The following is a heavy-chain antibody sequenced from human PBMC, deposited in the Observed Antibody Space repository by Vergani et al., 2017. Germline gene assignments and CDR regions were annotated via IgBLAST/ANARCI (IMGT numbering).Heavy chain of an antibody. CDR2: INPSGGST. D-gene: IGHD3-3*01. V-gene: IGHV1-46*01. Sequence: QVQLVQSGAEVKKPGASVKVSCKASGYTFTSYYMHWVRQAPGQGLEWMGIINPSGGSTSYAQKFQGRVTMTRDTSTSTVYMELSSLRSEDTAVYYWAGGPTGEWFFDYWGQGTLVTVSS. CDR3: AGGPTGEWFFDY. CDR1: GYTFTSYY. J-gene: IGHJ4*02.